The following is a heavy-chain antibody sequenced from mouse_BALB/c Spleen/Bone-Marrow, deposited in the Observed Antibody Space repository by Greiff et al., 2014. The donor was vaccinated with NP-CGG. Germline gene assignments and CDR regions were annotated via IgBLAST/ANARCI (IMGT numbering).Heavy chain of an antibody. J-gene: IGHJ4*01. CDR3: ARGTPYAMDY. D-gene: IGHD2-14*01. Sequence: VQLKESGAELVKPGASVKLSCIASGFNIKDTYMHWVKQRPEQGLEWIGRIDPANGDTKYDPKFQGKATITADTSSNTAYLQLSSLTSEDTAVYYCARGTPYAMDYWGQGTSVTVSS. V-gene: IGHV14-3*02. CDR1: GFNIKDTY. CDR2: IDPANGDT.